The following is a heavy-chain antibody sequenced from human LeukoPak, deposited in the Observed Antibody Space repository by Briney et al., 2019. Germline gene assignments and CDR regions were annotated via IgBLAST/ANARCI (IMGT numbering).Heavy chain of an antibody. J-gene: IGHJ4*02. CDR2: ISSDGGGT. CDR3: ARITEGYSYGGYFDY. V-gene: IGHV3-64*01. CDR1: GFTFSSFA. D-gene: IGHD5-18*01. Sequence: GGSLRLSCAASGFTFSSFAMSWVRQAPGKGLEYVSAISSDGGGTYYANSVKGRFTISRDNSRNTLYLQVGSLRVEDMGVYYCARITEGYSYGGYFDYWGQGTLVTVSS.